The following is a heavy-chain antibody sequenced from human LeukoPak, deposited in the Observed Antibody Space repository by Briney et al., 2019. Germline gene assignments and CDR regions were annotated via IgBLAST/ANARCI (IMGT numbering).Heavy chain of an antibody. J-gene: IGHJ5*02. D-gene: IGHD3-16*01. CDR1: GGSFSGYY. CDR2: INHSGST. CDR3: ARRRSAGYDYVWGSYAPFDP. Sequence: PSETLSLTCAVYGGSFSGYYWSWIRQPPGKGLEWIGEINHSGSTNYNPSLKSRVTISVNTSKNQFSLKLSSVTAADAAVYYCARRRSAGYDYVWGSYAPFDPWGQGTLVTVSS. V-gene: IGHV4-34*01.